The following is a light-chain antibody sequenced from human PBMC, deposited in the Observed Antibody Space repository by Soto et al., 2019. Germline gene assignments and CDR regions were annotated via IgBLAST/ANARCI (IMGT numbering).Light chain of an antibody. CDR1: QDISTW. CDR2: TAS. Sequence: DIQMTQSPSSVSASVGDRVTITCRASQDISTWLAWFQQKPGEAPRLLIYTASTLHSGIPSRFSCSGSGTDFTLTISSLQPEDFATYYCQQGNSFPLTFGGGTKVEI. V-gene: IGKV1-12*01. CDR3: QQGNSFPLT. J-gene: IGKJ4*01.